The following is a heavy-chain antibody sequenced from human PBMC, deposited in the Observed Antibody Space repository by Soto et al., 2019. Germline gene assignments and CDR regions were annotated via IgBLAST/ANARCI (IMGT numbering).Heavy chain of an antibody. Sequence: HPGGSLRLSCEASGFTFSGYAMSWVRQAPGRRLEWISAVTGGGDDTYYADYVKGRFTISRDNSRNTLYLQMSSLRAEDTALYYCVKGSSTSRPYYFDYWGQGTLVTVS. CDR2: VTGGGDDT. CDR1: GFTFSGYA. V-gene: IGHV3-23*01. J-gene: IGHJ4*02. D-gene: IGHD2-2*01. CDR3: VKGSSTSRPYYFDY.